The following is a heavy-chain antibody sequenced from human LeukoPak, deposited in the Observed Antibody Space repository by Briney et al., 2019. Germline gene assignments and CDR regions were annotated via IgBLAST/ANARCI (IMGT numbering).Heavy chain of an antibody. J-gene: IGHJ5*01. Sequence: SETLSLTYTVSGGSIIDYYWNWIRQSAGKGLEYIGRISGGGATSYNPSLQSRITMSVDTSKNQFSLHLTSVTAADTAIYYCAREILVPGVNLVNWLDSWGQGFLVTVS. V-gene: IGHV4-4*07. CDR3: AREILVPGVNLVNWLDS. CDR1: GGSIIDYY. D-gene: IGHD3-10*01. CDR2: ISGGGAT.